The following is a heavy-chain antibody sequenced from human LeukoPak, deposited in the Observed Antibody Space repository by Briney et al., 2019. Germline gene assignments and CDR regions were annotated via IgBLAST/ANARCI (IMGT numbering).Heavy chain of an antibody. D-gene: IGHD7-27*01. V-gene: IGHV4-59*08. CDR3: ARAQHVGKTGVDY. CDR2: IYYSGST. J-gene: IGHJ4*02. Sequence: PTETLSLTCTVSGGSISSYCWSWIRQPPGKGLEWIGYIYYSGSTNYNPSLKSRVTISVDTSKNQFSLKLSSVTAADTAVYYCARAQHVGKTGVDYWGQGTLVTVSS. CDR1: GGSISSYC.